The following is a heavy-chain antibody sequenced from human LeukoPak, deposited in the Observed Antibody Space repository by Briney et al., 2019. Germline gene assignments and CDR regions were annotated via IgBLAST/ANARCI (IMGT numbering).Heavy chain of an antibody. Sequence: GGSLRLSCAASGFIFKGYDMYWVRQAPGKGLEWVAFIRNDGSHKYYGDSVKGRFTISRDNSKNTLYLQMNSLGAEDTAVYYCASAFWELLSADDYWGQGTLVTVSS. J-gene: IGHJ4*02. D-gene: IGHD1-26*01. CDR1: GFIFKGYD. CDR2: IRNDGSHK. CDR3: ASAFWELLSADDY. V-gene: IGHV3-30*02.